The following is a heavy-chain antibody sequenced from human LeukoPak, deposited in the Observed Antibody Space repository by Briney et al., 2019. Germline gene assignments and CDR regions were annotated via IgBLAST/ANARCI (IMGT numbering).Heavy chain of an antibody. Sequence: SETLSLTCTVSGGSISSYYWDCIRQPPGKGLEWIGSIYYSGSTYYNPSLESRVTISAATSKNQFSLQLSSVTAADTAVYYCASTYSDFWSGYFVQYWGQGTLVTVSS. CDR3: ASTYSDFWSGYFVQY. V-gene: IGHV4-39*01. J-gene: IGHJ4*02. CDR2: IYYSGST. CDR1: GGSISSYY. D-gene: IGHD3-3*01.